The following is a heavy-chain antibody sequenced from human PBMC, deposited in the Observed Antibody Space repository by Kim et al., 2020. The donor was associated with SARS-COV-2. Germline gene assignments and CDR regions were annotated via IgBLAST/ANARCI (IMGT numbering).Heavy chain of an antibody. J-gene: IGHJ6*02. CDR1: GFTVSSNY. CDR2: IYSGGST. Sequence: GGSLRLSCAASGFTVSSNYMSWVRQAPGKGLEWVSVIYSGGSTYYADSVKGRFTISRDNSKNTLYLQMNSLRAEDTAVYYCARDSAGYYYYGMDVWGQGTTVTVSS. CDR3: ARDSAGYYYYGMDV. D-gene: IGHD1-26*01. V-gene: IGHV3-66*01.